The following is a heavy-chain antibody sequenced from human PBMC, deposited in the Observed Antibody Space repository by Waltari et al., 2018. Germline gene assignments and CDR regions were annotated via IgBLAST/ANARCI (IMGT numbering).Heavy chain of an antibody. CDR2: INYSGDA. V-gene: IGHV4-34*01. CDR3: AGGTIGSGSYYDGGMDV. J-gene: IGHJ6*02. D-gene: IGHD1-26*01. Sequence: QVQLQQWGAGLLKPSETLSLTCDVYGGSFNTYSWAWIRQPPEKGLEWIGEINYSGDANYNPSLKGRVTMSVDTSKNRFSLKLNSVTAADTAVYYWAGGTIGSGSYYDGGMDVWGQGTTVTVSS. CDR1: GGSFNTYS.